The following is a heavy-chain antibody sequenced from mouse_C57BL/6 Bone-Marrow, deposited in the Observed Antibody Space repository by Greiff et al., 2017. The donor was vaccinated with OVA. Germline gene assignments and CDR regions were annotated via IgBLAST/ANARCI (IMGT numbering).Heavy chain of an antibody. V-gene: IGHV1-26*01. CDR1: GYTFTDYY. D-gene: IGHD2-3*01. J-gene: IGHJ4*01. CDR3: ARSRDGYYVPYYAMDY. CDR2: INPNNGGT. Sequence: EVQLQQSGPELVKPGASVKISCKASGYTFTDYYMNWVKQSHGKSLEWIGDINPNNGGTSYNQKFKGKATLTVDKSSSTAYMELRSLTSEDSAVYYCARSRDGYYVPYYAMDYWGQGTSVTVSS.